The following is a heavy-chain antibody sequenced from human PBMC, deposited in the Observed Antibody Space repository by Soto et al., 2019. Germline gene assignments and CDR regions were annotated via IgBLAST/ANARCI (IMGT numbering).Heavy chain of an antibody. Sequence: QVQLVQSGAEVKKPGASVKVSCKASGYTFTSYDINWVRQATGQGLEWMGWMNPNSGNTGYAQKFQGRVTMTRNTSMSTAYIELSSLRSEDTAVYYCARRGYSSSWYYYKYYGMDVWGQGTTVTVSS. CDR1: GYTFTSYD. D-gene: IGHD6-13*01. V-gene: IGHV1-8*01. CDR2: MNPNSGNT. CDR3: ARRGYSSSWYYYKYYGMDV. J-gene: IGHJ6*02.